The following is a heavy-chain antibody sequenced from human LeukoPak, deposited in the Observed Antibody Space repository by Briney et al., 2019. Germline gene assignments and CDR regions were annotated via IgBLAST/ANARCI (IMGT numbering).Heavy chain of an antibody. CDR1: GGSIRSYY. V-gene: IGHV4-59*01. CDR3: ARGGGVGYYYYYMDV. Sequence: SETLSLTCTVSGGSIRSYYWSWIRQPPGKGLEWIGYIYYSGSTNYNPSLRSRVTISVDTSKNQFSLKLSSVTAADTAVYYCARGGGVGYYYYYMDVWGKGTTVTISS. D-gene: IGHD1-26*01. CDR2: IYYSGST. J-gene: IGHJ6*03.